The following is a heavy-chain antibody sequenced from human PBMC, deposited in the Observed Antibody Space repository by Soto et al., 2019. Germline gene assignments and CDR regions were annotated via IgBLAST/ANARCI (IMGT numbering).Heavy chain of an antibody. D-gene: IGHD3-10*01. CDR2: ISGSGGGT. Sequence: EVQLLESGGGLVQPGGSLRLSCAASGFTFSSYAMSWIRQAPGKGLEWVSAISGSGGGTYYVDSVKGRFTISRDNSNNTLYLQMNSLRSEGSALFYCAKDHELDYWGQGTLVTVSS. V-gene: IGHV3-23*01. CDR3: AKDHELDY. J-gene: IGHJ4*02. CDR1: GFTFSSYA.